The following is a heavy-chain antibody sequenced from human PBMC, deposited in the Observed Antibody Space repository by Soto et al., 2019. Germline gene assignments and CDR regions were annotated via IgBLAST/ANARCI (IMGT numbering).Heavy chain of an antibody. Sequence: LVKVSCKASGGTFSSYAISWVRQAPGQGLEWMGGTIPIFGTANYAQKFQGRVTITADESTGTAYMELSSLRSEDTAVYYCARGNIVGATTPLYYYYYGMDVWGQGTTVTVSS. CDR2: TIPIFGTA. J-gene: IGHJ6*02. V-gene: IGHV1-69*13. CDR3: ARGNIVGATTPLYYYYYGMDV. D-gene: IGHD1-26*01. CDR1: GGTFSSYA.